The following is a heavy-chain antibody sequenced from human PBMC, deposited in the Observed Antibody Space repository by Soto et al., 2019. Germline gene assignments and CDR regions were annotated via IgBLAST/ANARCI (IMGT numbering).Heavy chain of an antibody. V-gene: IGHV4-30-4*01. D-gene: IGHD5-12*01. CDR3: ARAIVVTIGGMDV. Sequence: SEPLSLTCTVSGGSISSADYYWSWVRQPPGKGLEWIGYIYYSGSTFFNPSLKSRVTISKDTSRNQFSLRLNSVTAADTAVYYCARAIVVTIGGMDVWGQGTTVTVSS. CDR2: IYYSGST. J-gene: IGHJ6*02. CDR1: GGSISSADYY.